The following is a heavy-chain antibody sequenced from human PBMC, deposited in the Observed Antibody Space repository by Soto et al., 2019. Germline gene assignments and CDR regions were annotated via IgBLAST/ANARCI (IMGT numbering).Heavy chain of an antibody. V-gene: IGHV3-11*01. CDR2: ISSSSSTI. J-gene: IGHJ5*02. CDR3: ARDYYGSGSYGWFVP. CDR1: GFTFSDYY. Sequence: GGSLRLSCAASGFTFSDYYMSRIRQAPGKGLEWVSYISSSSSTIYYADSEKGRLTNSRDNAKNSQFLQMNSLRAEDTAVYYCARDYYGSGSYGWFVPWGQGP. D-gene: IGHD3-10*01.